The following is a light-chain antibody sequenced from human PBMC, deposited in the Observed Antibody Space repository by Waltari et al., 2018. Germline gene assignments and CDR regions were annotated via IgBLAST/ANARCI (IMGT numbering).Light chain of an antibody. CDR3: ATWDDSLSGPV. J-gene: IGLJ3*02. Sequence: QSVLTQPPSVSGAPGPRVTISCSGSSSNIGGNTVNWYQQLPGRAPKLLIYNGNRRPSGVPDRFSESKSGTSDSLAITGLQSEDEADYYCATWDDSLSGPVFGGGTKLTVL. CDR2: NGN. CDR1: SSNIGGNT. V-gene: IGLV1-44*01.